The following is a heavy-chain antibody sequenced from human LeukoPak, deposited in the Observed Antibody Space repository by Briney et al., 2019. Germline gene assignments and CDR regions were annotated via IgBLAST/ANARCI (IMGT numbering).Heavy chain of an antibody. V-gene: IGHV3-30-3*01. CDR1: GFTFSSYA. J-gene: IGHJ4*02. CDR2: ISYDGSNK. D-gene: IGHD3-22*01. CDR3: ARDPSRYYYDSSGYYSPKSFDY. Sequence: PGGSLRLSCAASGFTFSSYAMHWVRQAPGKGLEWVAVISYDGSNKYYADSVKGRFTISRDNSKNTLYLQMNSLRAEDTAVYYCARDPSRYYYDSSGYYSPKSFDYWGQGTLVTVSS.